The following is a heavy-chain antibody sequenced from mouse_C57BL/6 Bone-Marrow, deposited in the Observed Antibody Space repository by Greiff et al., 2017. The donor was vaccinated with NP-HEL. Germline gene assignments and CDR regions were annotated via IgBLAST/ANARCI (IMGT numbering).Heavy chain of an antibody. Sequence: QVQLQQSGAELVRPGTSVKVSCKASGYAFTNYLIEWVKQRPGQGLEWIGVINPGSGGTNYNEKFQGKATLTADTSSSTAYMQLSSLTSEDSAVYFCARARYYYGSSFAYWGQGTTLTVSS. CDR2: INPGSGGT. CDR3: ARARYYYGSSFAY. D-gene: IGHD1-1*01. J-gene: IGHJ2*01. V-gene: IGHV1-54*01. CDR1: GYAFTNYL.